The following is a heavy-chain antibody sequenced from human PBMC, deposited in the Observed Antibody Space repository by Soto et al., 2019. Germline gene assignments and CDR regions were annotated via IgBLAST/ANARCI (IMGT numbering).Heavy chain of an antibody. CDR3: AGGLHYYARSGLY. CDR2: IYYSGST. CDR1: NGSISSYY. D-gene: IGHD3-22*01. V-gene: IGHV4-59*08. Sequence: SETLSLTCTVSNGSISSYYWSWIRHPPGKGLEWIGYIYYSGSTNYNPSLKSRVTISLDASKNQFSLKLSSVTAADTAVYYCAGGLHYYARSGLYRGQGTLLTVS. J-gene: IGHJ4*02.